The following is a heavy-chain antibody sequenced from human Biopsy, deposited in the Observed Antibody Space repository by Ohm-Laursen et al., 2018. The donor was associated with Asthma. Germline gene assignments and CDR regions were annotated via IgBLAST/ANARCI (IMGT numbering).Heavy chain of an antibody. V-gene: IGHV3-30-3*01. D-gene: IGHD1-26*01. Sequence: SLRLSCSASGFTLSSYAMHWVRQAPGKGLEWVAVISYDGSNKYYADSVKGRFTISRDNSKNTLYLQMNSLRAEDTAVYYCARDAWELQKPYAYYFDYWGQGTLVTVSS. J-gene: IGHJ4*02. CDR1: GFTLSSYA. CDR2: ISYDGSNK. CDR3: ARDAWELQKPYAYYFDY.